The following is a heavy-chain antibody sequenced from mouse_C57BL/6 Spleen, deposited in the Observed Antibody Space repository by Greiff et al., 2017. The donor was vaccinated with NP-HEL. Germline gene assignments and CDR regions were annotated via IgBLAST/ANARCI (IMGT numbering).Heavy chain of an antibody. CDR2: IYPRSGNT. CDR1: GYTFTSYG. J-gene: IGHJ3*01. Sequence: QVQLQQSGAELARPGASVKLSCKASGYTFTSYGISWVKQRTGQGLEWIGEIYPRSGNTYYNEKFKGKATLTADKSSSTAYMELRSLTSEDSAVYFCARENDYYGSSPAWFAYWGQGTLVTVSA. CDR3: ARENDYYGSSPAWFAY. D-gene: IGHD1-1*01. V-gene: IGHV1-81*01.